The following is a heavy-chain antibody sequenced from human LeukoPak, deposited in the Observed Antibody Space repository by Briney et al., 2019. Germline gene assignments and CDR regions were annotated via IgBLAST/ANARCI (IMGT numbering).Heavy chain of an antibody. CDR1: GYTFTAYY. CDR3: ARDLGDTVRDY. J-gene: IGHJ4*02. CDR2: INSNDGAT. V-gene: IGHV1-2*02. Sequence: VASVKVSCKASGYTFTAYYIHWVRQAPGQGLEWVAWINSNDGATNFVQKFQGRVTLTRDTSISTAYMELSRLRADDTAVYYCARDLGDTVRDYWGQGTLVTVSS. D-gene: IGHD4-17*01.